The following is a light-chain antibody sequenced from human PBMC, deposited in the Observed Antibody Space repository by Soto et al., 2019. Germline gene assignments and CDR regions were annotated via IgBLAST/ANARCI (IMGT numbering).Light chain of an antibody. CDR2: GNS. CDR3: QSYDSSLSGLYV. CDR1: SSNIGAGYD. J-gene: IGLJ1*01. V-gene: IGLV1-40*01. Sequence: QSVLTQPPAVSGAPGQGVTISCTGSSSNIGAGYDVHWYQQLPGTAPKLLIYGNSNRPSGVPDRFSGSKSGTSASLAITGLQAEDVAYYYRQSYDSSLSGLYVFGTSTNVNVL.